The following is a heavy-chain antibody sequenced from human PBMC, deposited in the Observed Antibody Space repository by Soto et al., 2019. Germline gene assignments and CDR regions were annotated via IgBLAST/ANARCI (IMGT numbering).Heavy chain of an antibody. V-gene: IGHV3-48*02. CDR2: ISGSGSTV. J-gene: IGHJ4*02. CDR3: AREIPDH. CDR1: GFTFSSYT. Sequence: PGGSLRLSCAASGFTFSSYTMNWVRQAPGKGLEWVSYISGSGSTVYYADSVKGRFTISRDNAKNSLYLQMNSLRDEDTAVYYCAREIPDHWGQGTLVTVSS.